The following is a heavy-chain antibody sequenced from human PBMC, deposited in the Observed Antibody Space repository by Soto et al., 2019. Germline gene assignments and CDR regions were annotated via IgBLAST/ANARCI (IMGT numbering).Heavy chain of an antibody. CDR3: SNDYGVRGIITNLFDS. V-gene: IGHV3-23*01. CDR1: GFTFDNYA. D-gene: IGHD3-10*01. CDR2: ISGSGDRT. J-gene: IGHJ5*01. Sequence: EVQLLESGGGLVQPGGSLRISCTDSGFTFDNYAMAWVRQAPGKGLEWVAGISGSGDRTNYVDSVKGRFTISRDNSKTRLYLQMKSLRAEDTALYYCSNDYGVRGIITNLFDSWGQGTLVAVSS.